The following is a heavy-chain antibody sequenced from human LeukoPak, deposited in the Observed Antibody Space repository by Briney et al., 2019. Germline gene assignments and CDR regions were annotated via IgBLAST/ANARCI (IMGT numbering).Heavy chain of an antibody. CDR1: GGTFSSYA. V-gene: IGHV1-69*04. J-gene: IGHJ4*02. CDR3: APTRYDSSGYYQPPGY. D-gene: IGHD3-22*01. CDR2: IIPILGIA. Sequence: SVKVSCKASGGTFSSYAISWVRQAPGQGLEWMGRIIPILGIANYAQKFQGRVTITADKSTSTAYMELSSLRSEDTAVYYCAPTRYDSSGYYQPPGYWGQGTLVTVSS.